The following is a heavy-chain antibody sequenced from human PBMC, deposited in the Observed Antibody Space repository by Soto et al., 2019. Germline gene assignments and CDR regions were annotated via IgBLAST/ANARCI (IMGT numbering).Heavy chain of an antibody. Sequence: ASVKVSCKASGYTFSSYGISWVRQAPGQGLEWMGWISGYNGNTNYAQKVQDRVTMTTDTSTSTAYMELRSLRSDDTAVYYCARERGYGDYDSGYWGQGTLVTVSS. CDR2: ISGYNGNT. CDR1: GYTFSSYG. D-gene: IGHD4-17*01. CDR3: ARERGYGDYDSGY. V-gene: IGHV1-18*01. J-gene: IGHJ4*02.